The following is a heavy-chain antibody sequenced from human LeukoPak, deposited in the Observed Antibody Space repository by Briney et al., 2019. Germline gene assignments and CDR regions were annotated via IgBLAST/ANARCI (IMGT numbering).Heavy chain of an antibody. V-gene: IGHV3-7*01. D-gene: IGHD3-10*01. Sequence: GGPLTLSCAASGLTLNSYRESWARQAPGKALEWGANIKQYGSEKYSVHSVESRFTISRDTAKNSLYVQMDSLRAEDTAVYYCARDKTDYGSGSYYNYYYYYYGMDVWGQGTTVTVSS. CDR2: IKQYGSEK. J-gene: IGHJ6*02. CDR3: ARDKTDYGSGSYYNYYYYYYGMDV. CDR1: GLTLNSYR.